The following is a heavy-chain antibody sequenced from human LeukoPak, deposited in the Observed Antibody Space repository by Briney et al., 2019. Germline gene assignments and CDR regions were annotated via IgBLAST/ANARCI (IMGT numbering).Heavy chain of an antibody. V-gene: IGHV1-3*01. CDR2: INAGNGNT. CDR1: GGTFSSYA. D-gene: IGHD6-6*01. Sequence: ASVKVSCKASGGTFSSYAISWVRQAPGQGLEWMGWINAGNGNTKYSQKFQGRATITRDTSASTAYMELSSLRSEDTAVYYCARVARPTNYYYYGMDVWGQGTTVTVSS. J-gene: IGHJ6*02. CDR3: ARVARPTNYYYYGMDV.